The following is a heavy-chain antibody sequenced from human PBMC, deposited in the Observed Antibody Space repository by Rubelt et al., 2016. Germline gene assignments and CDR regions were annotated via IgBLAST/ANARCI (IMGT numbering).Heavy chain of an antibody. D-gene: IGHD5-12*01. CDR2: INSDGSST. CDR1: GFTLSSYW. V-gene: IGHV3-74*01. J-gene: IGHJ5*02. Sequence: GGGLVQPGGSLRLSCVASGFTLSSYWMHWVRQAPGKGLVWVSRINSDGSSTSYADSVKSRFTISRDNSKNTLYLQMNSLRAEDTAVYYCARDYFHIVATIGGWFDPWGQGTLVTVSS. CDR3: ARDYFHIVATIGGWFDP.